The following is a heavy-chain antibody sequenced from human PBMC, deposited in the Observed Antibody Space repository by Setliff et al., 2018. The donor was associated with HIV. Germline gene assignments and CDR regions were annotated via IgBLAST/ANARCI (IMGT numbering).Heavy chain of an antibody. CDR2: IYYSGST. V-gene: IGHV4-39*07. J-gene: IGHJ4*02. CDR1: GGSISSNNYF. CDR3: ARSGSSSPYYFDY. Sequence: KPSETLSLTCTVSGGSISSNNYFWGWIRQPPEKGLEWIGSIYYSGSTYYNPSLKSRITISVDTSKNQFSLRLSSVTAADTAVYYCARSGSSSPYYFDYWGQGTLVTVSS. D-gene: IGHD6-6*01.